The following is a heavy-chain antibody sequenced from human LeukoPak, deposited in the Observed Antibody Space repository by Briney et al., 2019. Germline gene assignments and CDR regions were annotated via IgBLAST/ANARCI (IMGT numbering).Heavy chain of an antibody. D-gene: IGHD3-10*01. CDR3: ARVLTIGGMRFDS. CDR1: SGSISSGTHY. Sequence: SETLSLTCNVSSGSISSGTHYWSWVRQRPGKGLEWIGHIFHSGSTYYNPSLQSQTIISIDTSKNQFSLNLNSVTAADTAVYYCARVLTIGGMRFDSWGQGTLVTVSS. V-gene: IGHV4-31*01. CDR2: IFHSGST. J-gene: IGHJ4*02.